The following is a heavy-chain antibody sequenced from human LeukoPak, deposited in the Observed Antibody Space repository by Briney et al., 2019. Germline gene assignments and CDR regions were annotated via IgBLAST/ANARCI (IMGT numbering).Heavy chain of an antibody. V-gene: IGHV4-39*01. CDR1: GGSISSSSYY. CDR3: ARHQWHYYYYMGV. J-gene: IGHJ6*03. D-gene: IGHD6-19*01. Sequence: PSETLSLTCTVSGGSISSSSYYWGWIRQPPEKGLEWIGSIYYSGDTYYNPSLKSRRVTISVDTSKNQFSLRLSSVTAADTAVYYCARHQWHYYYYMGVWGKGSTVTVSS. CDR2: IYYSGDT.